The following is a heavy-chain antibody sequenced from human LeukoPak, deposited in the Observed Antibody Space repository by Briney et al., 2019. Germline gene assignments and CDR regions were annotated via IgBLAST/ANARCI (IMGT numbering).Heavy chain of an antibody. CDR3: ARAKPKNMVRGLIMRRESRYYFDY. Sequence: GGSLRLSCAASGFTVSSNYMSWVRQAPGKGLEWVSVIYSGGSTYYADSVKGRFTISRDNSKSTLYIQTNSLRAEDTAVYYCARAKPKNMVRGLIMRRESRYYFDYWGQGTLVTVSS. CDR2: IYSGGST. V-gene: IGHV3-53*01. CDR1: GFTVSSNY. J-gene: IGHJ4*02. D-gene: IGHD3-10*01.